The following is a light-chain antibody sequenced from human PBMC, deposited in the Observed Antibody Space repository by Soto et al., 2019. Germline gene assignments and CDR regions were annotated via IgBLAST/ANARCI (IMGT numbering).Light chain of an antibody. V-gene: IGKV1-5*03. CDR2: KAS. Sequence: DIKMTQSPSTLSASVGDRVTITCRASQSISTWLSWYQQKPGKPPNLLIYKASTLGSGVPSRFSGTGSGTEFTLTISSLQPDDFATYYCQQYHSYWTFGQGTKVDIK. CDR3: QQYHSYWT. J-gene: IGKJ1*01. CDR1: QSISTW.